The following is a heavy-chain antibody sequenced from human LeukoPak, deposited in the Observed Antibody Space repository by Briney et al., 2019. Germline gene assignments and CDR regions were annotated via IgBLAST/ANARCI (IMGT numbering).Heavy chain of an antibody. CDR3: ARFDEGFYY. CDR2: ISYDGSNK. D-gene: IGHD3-10*01. V-gene: IGHV3-30-3*01. CDR1: GFTFSSYA. Sequence: PGRSLRLSCADSGFTFSSYAMHWVRQAPGEGLEWVAVISYDGSNKYYAESVKGRFTISRDNSKNTLYLQMNSLRPEDTAVYYCARFDEGFYYWGQGTLVTVSS. J-gene: IGHJ4*02.